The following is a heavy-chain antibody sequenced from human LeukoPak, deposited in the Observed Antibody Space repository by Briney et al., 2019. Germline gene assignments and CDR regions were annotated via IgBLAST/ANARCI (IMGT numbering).Heavy chain of an antibody. CDR2: IYTSGST. CDR3: ARGWYFDY. V-gene: IGHV4-61*02. CDR1: GGSISSGSYY. Sequence: TLSLTCTVSGGSISSGSYYWSWIRQPAGKGLEWIGRIYTSGSTNYNPSLKSRVTISVDTSKNQFSLKLSSVTAADTAVYYCARGWYFDYWGQGTLVTVSS. J-gene: IGHJ4*02.